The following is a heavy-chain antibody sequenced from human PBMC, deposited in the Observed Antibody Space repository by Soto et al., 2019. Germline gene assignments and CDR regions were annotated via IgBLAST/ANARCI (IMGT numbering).Heavy chain of an antibody. CDR3: AREGDGYIERGAFDY. V-gene: IGHV3-33*01. J-gene: IGHJ4*02. CDR2: IWYDGSNK. Sequence: QVQLVESGGGVVQPGRCLRLSCAASGFTFSSYGMHWVCQAPGKGLEWVAVIWYDGSNKYYADSVKGRFTISRDNSKNRLYLQMNSLRAEDTDVYYCAREGDGYIERGAFDYWGQGTLVTVSS. CDR1: GFTFSSYG. D-gene: IGHD5-12*01.